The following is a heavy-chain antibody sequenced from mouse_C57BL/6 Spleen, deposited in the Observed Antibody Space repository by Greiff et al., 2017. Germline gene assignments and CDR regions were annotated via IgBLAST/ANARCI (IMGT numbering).Heavy chain of an antibody. CDR1: GFTFSSYG. CDR2: ISSGGSYT. CDR3: ARGGVITTVGGTWDFDY. V-gene: IGHV5-6*01. J-gene: IGHJ2*01. Sequence: DVHLVESGGDFVKPGGSLKLSCAASGFTFSSYGMSWVRQTPDKRLEWVATISSGGSYTYYPDSLKGRFTISRDNATNTRYLQMSSMKSEDTAMDDCARGGVITTVGGTWDFDYWGQGTTLTVSS. D-gene: IGHD1-1*01.